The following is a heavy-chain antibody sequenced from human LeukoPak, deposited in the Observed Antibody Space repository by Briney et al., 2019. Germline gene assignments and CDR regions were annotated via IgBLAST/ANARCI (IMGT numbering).Heavy chain of an antibody. CDR3: ARERPPFAHYYDSSGYYSYYYYYGMDV. V-gene: IGHV3-33*01. CDR1: GFTFSSYG. D-gene: IGHD3-22*01. J-gene: IGHJ6*02. CDR2: IWYDGSNK. Sequence: GGSLRLSCAASGFTFSSYGMHWVRQAPGKGLEWVAVIWYDGSNKYYADSVKGRFTISRDNSKNTLYLQMNSLRAEDTAVYYCARERPPFAHYYDSSGYYSYYYYYGMDVWGQGTTVTVSS.